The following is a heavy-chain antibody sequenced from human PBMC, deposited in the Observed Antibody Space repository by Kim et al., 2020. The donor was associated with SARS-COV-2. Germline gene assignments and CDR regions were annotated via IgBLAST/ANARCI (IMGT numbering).Heavy chain of an antibody. Sequence: GGSLRLSCAASGFTFSSYWMSWVRQAPGKGLEWVANIKQDGSEKYYVDSVKGRFTISRDNAKNSLYLQMNSLRAEDTAVYYCARDLSIAARNYYYGMDVWGQGTTVTVSS. CDR3: ARDLSIAARNYYYGMDV. CDR2: IKQDGSEK. J-gene: IGHJ6*02. D-gene: IGHD6-6*01. V-gene: IGHV3-7*01. CDR1: GFTFSSYW.